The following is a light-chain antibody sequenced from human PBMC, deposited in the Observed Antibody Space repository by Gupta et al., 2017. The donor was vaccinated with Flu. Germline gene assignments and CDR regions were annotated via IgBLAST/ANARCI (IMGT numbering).Light chain of an antibody. V-gene: IGLV1-44*01. CDR1: RSNIGSNS. CDR3: AAWDDSLNGHYV. J-gene: IGLJ1*01. Sequence: RSNIGSNSVNWYQQVPGTAPKLLIYGNNQRPSGVPDRFSGSKSGTSASLAISGLQSEDEADYHCAAWDDSLNGHYVFGTGTKVTVV. CDR2: GNN.